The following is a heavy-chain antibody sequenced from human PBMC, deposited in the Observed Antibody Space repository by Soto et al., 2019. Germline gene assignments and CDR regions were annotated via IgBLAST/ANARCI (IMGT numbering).Heavy chain of an antibody. CDR3: ARELNYYGSAGLFGY. Sequence: SVKVSCKASGGTFSSYAISWVRQAPGQGLEWMGGIIPIFGTANYAQKFQGRVTITADESTSTAYMELSSLRSEDTAVYYCARELNYYGSAGLFGYWGQGTLVTVSS. D-gene: IGHD3-10*01. CDR2: IIPIFGTA. V-gene: IGHV1-69*13. J-gene: IGHJ4*02. CDR1: GGTFSSYA.